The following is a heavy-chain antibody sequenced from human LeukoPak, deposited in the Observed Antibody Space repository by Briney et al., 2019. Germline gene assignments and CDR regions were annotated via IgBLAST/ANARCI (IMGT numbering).Heavy chain of an antibody. CDR3: ASIHHDRSGYHPGAFDI. CDR2: IYYSGSN. D-gene: IGHD3-22*01. Sequence: PSETLSLTCTVSGVSISSYYWSWIRQPPGKGLEWIGSIYYSGSNVYNPSLKRRVTISADTSKNQFSLKLSSGTTADAAVYYCASIHHDRSGYHPGAFDIWGQGTMVTVSS. J-gene: IGHJ3*02. CDR1: GVSISSYY. V-gene: IGHV4-59*01.